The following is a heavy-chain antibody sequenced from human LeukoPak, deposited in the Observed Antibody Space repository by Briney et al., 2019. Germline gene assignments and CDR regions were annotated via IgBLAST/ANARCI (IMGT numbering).Heavy chain of an antibody. Sequence: PGGSLRLSCAASGFTFSSYAMSWVRQAPGKGLEWVSAVTGSGGSTYYADSVKGRFTISRDNSKNTLYLQMNSLRAEDTAVYYCTRPYPYYYDSSGYSNWGQGTLVTVSS. V-gene: IGHV3-23*01. CDR3: TRPYPYYYDSSGYSN. J-gene: IGHJ4*02. CDR1: GFTFSSYA. CDR2: VTGSGGST. D-gene: IGHD3-22*01.